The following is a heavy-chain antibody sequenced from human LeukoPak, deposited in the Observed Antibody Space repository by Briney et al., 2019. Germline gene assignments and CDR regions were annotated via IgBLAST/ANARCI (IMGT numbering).Heavy chain of an antibody. V-gene: IGHV3-21*01. CDR2: ISTSSSYI. D-gene: IGHD3-10*01. CDR3: ARVDMVRGIVVDAFDI. CDR1: GFIFSSYT. Sequence: GGSLRLSCVASGFIFSSYTLNWVRPAPGKGLAWVSSISTSSSYIYYADSVKGRFTISRDNARKSVYLQMNSLRAEDTACYYCARVDMVRGIVVDAFDIWGQGTMVTVSS. J-gene: IGHJ3*02.